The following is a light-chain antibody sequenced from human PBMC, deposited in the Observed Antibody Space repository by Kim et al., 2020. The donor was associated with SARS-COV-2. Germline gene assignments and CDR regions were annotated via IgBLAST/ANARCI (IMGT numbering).Light chain of an antibody. Sequence: SYELTQPPSVSVSPGQTASITCSGDKLGDKYACWYQQKPGQSPVLVIYQDSKRPSGIPERFSGSNSGNTATLTISGTQAMDEADYYCQAWDSSGFVVFGG. CDR2: QDS. CDR1: KLGDKY. J-gene: IGLJ2*01. CDR3: QAWDSSGFVV. V-gene: IGLV3-1*01.